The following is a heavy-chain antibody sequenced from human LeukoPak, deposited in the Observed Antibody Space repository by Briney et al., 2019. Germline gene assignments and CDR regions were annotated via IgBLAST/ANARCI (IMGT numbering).Heavy chain of an antibody. J-gene: IGHJ4*02. V-gene: IGHV1-69*05. D-gene: IGHD2-21*02. CDR2: IIPIFGTA. CDR3: ARARGYDLMVVTYYFDY. CDR1: GYTFTSYG. Sequence: ASVKVSCKASGYTFTSYGISWVRQAPGQGLEWMGGIIPIFGTANYAQKFQGRVTITTDESTSTAYMELSSLRSEDTAVYYCARARGYDLMVVTYYFDYWGQGTLVTVSS.